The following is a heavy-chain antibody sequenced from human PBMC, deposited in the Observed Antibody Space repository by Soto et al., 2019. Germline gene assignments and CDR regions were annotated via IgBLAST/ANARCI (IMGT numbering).Heavy chain of an antibody. CDR2: ISSTGGST. D-gene: IGHD2-8*01. CDR3: AKDNGPPGTRDWYFDL. CDR1: GFTFRSYA. Sequence: EGQLLESGGGLVQPGRSLRLSCAAAGFTFRSYAMSWVRQAPGKGLEWVSGISSTGGSTYYADSVKGRFTISRDNSKNTLYLQMNSLRAEDTAVYYGAKDNGPPGTRDWYFDLWGRGTLVTVSS. V-gene: IGHV3-23*01. J-gene: IGHJ2*01.